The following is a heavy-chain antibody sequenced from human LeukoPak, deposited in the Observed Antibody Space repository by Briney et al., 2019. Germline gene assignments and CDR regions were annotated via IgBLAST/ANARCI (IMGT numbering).Heavy chain of an antibody. Sequence: PSETLSLTCTVSGGSISSYYWSWIRQPAGKGLEWIGRIYTSGSTNYNPSLKSRVTMSVDTSKNQFSLKLSSVTAADTAVYYCARQLPLLGGDWFDPWGQGTLVTVSS. CDR2: IYTSGST. V-gene: IGHV4-4*07. D-gene: IGHD3-16*01. J-gene: IGHJ5*02. CDR1: GGSISSYY. CDR3: ARQLPLLGGDWFDP.